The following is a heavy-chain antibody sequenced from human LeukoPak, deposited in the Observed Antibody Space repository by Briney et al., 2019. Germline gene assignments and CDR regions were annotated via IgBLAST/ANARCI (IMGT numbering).Heavy chain of an antibody. J-gene: IGHJ4*02. CDR1: GFTFRSYG. V-gene: IGHV3-33*01. CDR3: ARDLGIAPGGIVGANAFDH. D-gene: IGHD1-26*01. CDR2: IWYDGSNK. Sequence: PGRSRRLSCAASGFTFRSYGMHGVRQAPGKGLEWGAVIWYDGSNKDYADSVKGRFTISSDNSNTTLYLQMTSLRAEDTAVSSCARDLGIAPGGIVGANAFDHWGQGTLVTVSS.